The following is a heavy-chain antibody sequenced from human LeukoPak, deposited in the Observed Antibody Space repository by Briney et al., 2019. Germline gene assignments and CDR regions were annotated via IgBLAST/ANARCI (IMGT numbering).Heavy chain of an antibody. CDR3: ARDRTMVRGVIHRTYYYYGMDV. D-gene: IGHD3-10*01. Sequence: ASVKVSCKASGYTFTSYGISWVRQAPGQGLEWMGWISDYNGNTNYAQKLQGKVTMTTDTSTSTAYMELRSLRSDDTAVYYCARDRTMVRGVIHRTYYYYGMDVWGQGTTVTVSS. CDR2: ISDYNGNT. V-gene: IGHV1-18*01. CDR1: GYTFTSYG. J-gene: IGHJ6*02.